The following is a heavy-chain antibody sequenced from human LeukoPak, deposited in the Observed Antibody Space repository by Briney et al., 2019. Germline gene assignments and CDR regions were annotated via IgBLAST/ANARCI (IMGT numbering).Heavy chain of an antibody. CDR1: GFTLSSYG. D-gene: IGHD5-18*01. V-gene: IGHV3-30*02. CDR3: AKDRVTRGYSYGTDAFDI. CDR2: IRYDGSNK. Sequence: GGSLRLSCAASGFTLSSYGMHWVRQAPGKGLEWVAFIRYDGSNKYYADSVKGRFTISRDNSKNTLYLQMNSLRAEDTAVYYCAKDRVTRGYSYGTDAFDIWGQGTMVTVSS. J-gene: IGHJ3*02.